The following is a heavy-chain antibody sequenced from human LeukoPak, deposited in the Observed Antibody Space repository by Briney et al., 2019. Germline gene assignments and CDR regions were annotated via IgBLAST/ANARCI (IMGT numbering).Heavy chain of an antibody. Sequence: PGGSLRLSCAASGFTFSSYWMHWVRQAPGKGLVWVSRINSDGSSTSYADSVKGRFTISRDNAKNTLYLQMNSRRAEDTAVYYCARSPRNPAAGTAFDYWGQGTLVTVSS. D-gene: IGHD6-13*01. J-gene: IGHJ4*02. CDR2: INSDGSST. CDR3: ARSPRNPAAGTAFDY. CDR1: GFTFSSYW. V-gene: IGHV3-74*01.